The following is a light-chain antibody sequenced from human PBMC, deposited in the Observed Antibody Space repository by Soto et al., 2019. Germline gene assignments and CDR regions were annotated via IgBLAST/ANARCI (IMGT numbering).Light chain of an antibody. V-gene: IGLV2-14*01. Sequence: QSVLTQPASMSGSPGQSITISCTGTSSDIGRYNFVSWYQHHPGKAPKLIIYEATKRPSGVSYRFSGSKSGNTASLTISGLQAEDEADYYCTSYTSSSTFFFGTGTKVTVL. CDR1: SSDIGRYNF. CDR3: TSYTSSSTFF. CDR2: EAT. J-gene: IGLJ1*01.